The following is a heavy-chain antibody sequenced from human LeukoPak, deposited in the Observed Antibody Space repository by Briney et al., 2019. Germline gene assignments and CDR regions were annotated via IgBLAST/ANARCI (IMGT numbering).Heavy chain of an antibody. Sequence: PSETLSLTCTVSAGSFSSYYRSWIRQPSAKGLECIGRLYTNGCTNYNPSPKSRVTMQVDTTNNQFSLKLSSVAAADTAVYYCAREGLDFWSGYYTLDYWGQGTLVTVSS. CDR3: AREGLDFWSGYYTLDY. V-gene: IGHV4-4*07. CDR1: AGSFSSYY. J-gene: IGHJ4*02. D-gene: IGHD3-3*01. CDR2: LYTNGCT.